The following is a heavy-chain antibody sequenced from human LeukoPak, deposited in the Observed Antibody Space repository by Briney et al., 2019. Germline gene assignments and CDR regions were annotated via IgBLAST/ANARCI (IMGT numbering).Heavy chain of an antibody. Sequence: ASVKVSCKASGYTFTGYYMHWVRQAPGQGLEWMGWINPNSGGTNYAQKFQGRVTMTRDTSISTAYMELSRLRSDDTAVYYCARIRGYYDSSGYRYSTGYPFDPWGQGTLVTVSS. J-gene: IGHJ5*02. D-gene: IGHD3-22*01. V-gene: IGHV1-2*02. CDR3: ARIRGYYDSSGYRYSTGYPFDP. CDR1: GYTFTGYY. CDR2: INPNSGGT.